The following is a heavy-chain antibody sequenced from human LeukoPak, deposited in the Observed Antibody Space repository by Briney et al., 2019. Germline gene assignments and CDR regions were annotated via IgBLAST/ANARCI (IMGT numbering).Heavy chain of an antibody. CDR1: GFTFSSYA. Sequence: LTGGSLRLSCAASGFTFSSYAMSWVRQAPGKGLEWVSTISGSGGSTYYADSVKGRFTISRDNSKNTLYLQMNSLRAEDTAVYYCAKDYASGRGVPYAMDVWGQGTTVTVAS. J-gene: IGHJ6*02. V-gene: IGHV3-23*01. CDR3: AKDYASGRGVPYAMDV. CDR2: ISGSGGST. D-gene: IGHD3-10*01.